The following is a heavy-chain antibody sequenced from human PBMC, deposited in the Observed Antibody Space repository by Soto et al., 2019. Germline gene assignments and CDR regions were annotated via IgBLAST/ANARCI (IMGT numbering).Heavy chain of an antibody. CDR3: ARRVGYSYGQNAFDI. D-gene: IGHD5-18*01. CDR2: IYPGDSDT. V-gene: IGHV5-51*01. CDR1: GYSFTSYW. Sequence: GESLKISCKGSGYSFTSYWIGWVRQMPGKGLEWMGIIYPGDSDTRYSPSFQGQVTISADKSISTAYLQWSSLKASDTAMYYCARRVGYSYGQNAFDIWGQGTMVTVSS. J-gene: IGHJ3*02.